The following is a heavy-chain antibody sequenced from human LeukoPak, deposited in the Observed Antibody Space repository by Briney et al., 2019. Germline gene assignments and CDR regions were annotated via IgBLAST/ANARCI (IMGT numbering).Heavy chain of an antibody. CDR2: IVVGSGNK. Sequence: SVTVSCKASGFTFTSSAMQWVRQARGQRREWIGWIVVGSGNKNYAQKFQERVTITRDMSTSTAYMELSSLRSEDTAVYYCAAPAFSGGSGKESDYYYYGMDVWGQGTTVTVSS. V-gene: IGHV1-58*02. CDR3: AAPAFSGGSGKESDYYYYGMDV. CDR1: GFTFTSSA. J-gene: IGHJ6*02. D-gene: IGHD2-15*01.